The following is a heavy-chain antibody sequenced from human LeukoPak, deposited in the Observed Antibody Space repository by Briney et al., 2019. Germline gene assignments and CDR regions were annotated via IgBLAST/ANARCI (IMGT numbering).Heavy chain of an antibody. CDR3: ASHPGYCSGGSCYYYYFDY. J-gene: IGHJ4*02. CDR2: IIPIFGTA. D-gene: IGHD2-15*01. Sequence: SVKVSCKASGGTFSSYAISWVRQAPGQELEWMGRIIPIFGTANYAQKFQGRVTITTDESTSTAYMELSSLRSEDTAVYYCASHPGYCSGGSCYYYYFDYWGQGTLVTVSS. V-gene: IGHV1-69*05. CDR1: GGTFSSYA.